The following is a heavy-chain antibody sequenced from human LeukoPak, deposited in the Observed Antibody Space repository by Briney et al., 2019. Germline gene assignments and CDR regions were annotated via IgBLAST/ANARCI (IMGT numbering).Heavy chain of an antibody. J-gene: IGHJ3*02. D-gene: IGHD5-18*01. V-gene: IGHV4-34*01. CDR1: GGSLSGYY. CDR2: INHSGST. Sequence: SETLSLTCAVYGGSLSGYYWSWIRQPPGKGLEWIGEINHSGSTNYNPSLKSRVTISADTSKNQFSLKLSSVTAADTAVYSCAREARGQRGYSYGRGPRAFAIWGQGTMVTVSS. CDR3: AREARGQRGYSYGRGPRAFAI.